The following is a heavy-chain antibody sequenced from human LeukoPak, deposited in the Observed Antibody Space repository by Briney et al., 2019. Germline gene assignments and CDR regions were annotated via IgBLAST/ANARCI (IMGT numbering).Heavy chain of an antibody. CDR3: ARSISYDYFDY. V-gene: IGHV3-30-3*01. CDR1: GFTFSSYA. J-gene: IGHJ4*02. Sequence: PGRSLRLSCAASGFTFSSYAMHWVRQAPGKGLEWVAVISYDGSNKYYADSVKGRFTISRDNSKNTLYLQMNSLRAEDTAVYYCARSISYDYFDYWGQGTLVTVSS. CDR2: ISYDGSNK. D-gene: IGHD5-18*01.